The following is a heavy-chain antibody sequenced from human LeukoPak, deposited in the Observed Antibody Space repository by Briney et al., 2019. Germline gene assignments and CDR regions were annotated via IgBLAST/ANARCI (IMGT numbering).Heavy chain of an antibody. CDR3: ASGYSSGWYGV. V-gene: IGHV4-59*08. CDR1: GGSISSYF. CDR2: IYDSGST. Sequence: SETLSLTRTVSGGSISSYFWSWIRQPPGKGLEWIGYIYDSGSTNYNPSFKSRVTISVDTPKNQFSLKLSSVTAADTAVYYCASGYSSGWYGVWGQGTLVTVSS. D-gene: IGHD6-19*01. J-gene: IGHJ4*02.